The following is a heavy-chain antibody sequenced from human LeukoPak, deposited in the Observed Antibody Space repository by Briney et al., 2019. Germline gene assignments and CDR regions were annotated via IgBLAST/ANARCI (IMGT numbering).Heavy chain of an antibody. D-gene: IGHD4-17*01. CDR1: GYSFTGYY. V-gene: IGHV1-2*02. CDR2: ISPNSGGS. J-gene: IGHJ5*02. CDR3: ARDVHGDYGSGWFDP. Sequence: ASVKVSCKASGYSFTGYYVHWVRQAPGRGLEWMGWISPNSGGSNSAQKFQGRVTMTRDTSISTAYMELSRLRSDDTAVYYCARDVHGDYGSGWFDPWGQGTLVSVSS.